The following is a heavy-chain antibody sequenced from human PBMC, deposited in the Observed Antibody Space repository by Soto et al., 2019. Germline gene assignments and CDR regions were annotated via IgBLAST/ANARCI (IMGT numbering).Heavy chain of an antibody. CDR2: IYTSGAT. Sequence: QVQLQESGPGLVKPSETLSLNCTVSSGSMYGFYWSWFRQSAGKGLELIVRIYTSGATSYHPSLKSRVSMSVSDSKTQFYLRLTSVTAADTAVYYCARANRPFRGDGAFDSWGQGTLVTVSS. CDR1: SGSMYGFY. CDR3: ARANRPFRGDGAFDS. J-gene: IGHJ4*02. V-gene: IGHV4-4*07. D-gene: IGHD3-10*01.